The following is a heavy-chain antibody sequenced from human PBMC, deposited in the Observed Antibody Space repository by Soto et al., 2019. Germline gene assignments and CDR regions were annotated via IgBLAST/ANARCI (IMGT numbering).Heavy chain of an antibody. CDR2: IWYDGSNK. J-gene: IGHJ4*02. CDR3: AREDHGDYARYFAS. Sequence: GGSLRLSCAASGFSFTSYGMHWVRQAPGKGLEWVAIIWYDGSNKFYADSVKGRFTISRDTSKDTLYLQMNSLRAEDTAVYFCAREDHGDYARYFASWGQGTLVTVSS. D-gene: IGHD4-17*01. CDR1: GFSFTSYG. V-gene: IGHV3-33*01.